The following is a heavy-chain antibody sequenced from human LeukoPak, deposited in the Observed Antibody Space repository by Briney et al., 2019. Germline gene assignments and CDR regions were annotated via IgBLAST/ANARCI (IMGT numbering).Heavy chain of an antibody. CDR1: GFTFSSYW. J-gene: IGHJ6*02. CDR2: IKQDGSEK. Sequence: GSLRLSCAASGFTFSSYWMSWVRQAPGKGLEWVANIKQDGSEKYYVDSVKGRFTISRDNAKNSLYLQMSSLRVEDTGVYHCARGHYGLDVWGQGTTVTVSS. V-gene: IGHV3-7*03. CDR3: ARGHYGLDV.